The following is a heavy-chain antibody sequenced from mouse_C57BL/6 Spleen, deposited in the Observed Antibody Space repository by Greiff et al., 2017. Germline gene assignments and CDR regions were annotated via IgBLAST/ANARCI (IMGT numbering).Heavy chain of an antibody. V-gene: IGHV1-63*01. CDR1: GYTFTNYW. D-gene: IGHD1-1*01. CDR2: IYPGGGYT. CDR3: ARYITTVVATRDWYFDV. J-gene: IGHJ1*03. Sequence: VQLQQSGAELVRPGTSVKMSCKASGYTFTNYWIGWAKQRPGHGLEWIGDIYPGGGYTNYNEKFKGKATLTADKSSSTAYMQFSSLTSEDSAIYYCARYITTVVATRDWYFDVWGTGTTVTVSS.